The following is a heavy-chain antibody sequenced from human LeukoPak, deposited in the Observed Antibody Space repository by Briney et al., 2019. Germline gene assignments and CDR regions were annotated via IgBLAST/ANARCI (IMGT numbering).Heavy chain of an antibody. Sequence: GGSLRLSCAASGFSVSNNYMSWVRRAPGKGLEWVSVIYSGDITYYTDSVKGRFTISRDNSKNTLYLQMNSLRAGDTAVYYCAKLAAMVTYWGQGTLVTVSS. V-gene: IGHV3-53*05. D-gene: IGHD5-18*01. CDR1: GFSVSNNY. CDR2: IYSGDIT. CDR3: AKLAAMVTY. J-gene: IGHJ4*02.